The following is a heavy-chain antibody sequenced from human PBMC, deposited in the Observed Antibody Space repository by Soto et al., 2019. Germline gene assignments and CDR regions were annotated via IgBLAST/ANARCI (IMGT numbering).Heavy chain of an antibody. CDR1: GYIFTDYY. Sequence: EVQLVQSGAEVKKPGATVKISCKVSGYIFTDYYMYWVQQAPGKGLEWMVFVDPEDGETIYAEKFQARVTITANTSTDTAYMELSSLRSEDTAVYYCATASSIAGRLWYFDLWGRGTLVTVSS. CDR3: ATASSIAGRLWYFDL. J-gene: IGHJ2*01. D-gene: IGHD6-6*01. V-gene: IGHV1-69-2*01. CDR2: VDPEDGET.